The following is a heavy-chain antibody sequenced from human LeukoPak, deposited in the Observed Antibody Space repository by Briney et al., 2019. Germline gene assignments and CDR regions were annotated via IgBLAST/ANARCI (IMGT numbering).Heavy chain of an antibody. D-gene: IGHD3-16*02. J-gene: IGHJ4*02. Sequence: PGGSLRLSCEASGFTFNDYYMSWVRQAPGKGLEWLSFISTSGGSIYYADSVKGRFTISRDNAKNSLYLQMNSLRGEDTAVYYCAGHLGVWGSYRYDYWGQGTLVTVSS. V-gene: IGHV3-11*01. CDR1: GFTFNDYY. CDR3: AGHLGVWGSYRYDY. CDR2: ISTSGGSI.